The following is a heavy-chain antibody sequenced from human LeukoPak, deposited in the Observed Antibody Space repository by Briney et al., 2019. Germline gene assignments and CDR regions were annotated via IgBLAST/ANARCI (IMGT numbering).Heavy chain of an antibody. V-gene: IGHV4-34*01. Sequence: SETLSLTCAVYGGSFSGYYWSCIRQPPGKGLEWIGEINHSGSTNYNPSLKSRVTISVDTSKNQFSLKLSSVTAADTAVYYCARGDGYCSSTSCYGPRAFDIWGQGTMVTVSS. J-gene: IGHJ3*02. CDR1: GGSFSGYY. CDR2: INHSGST. CDR3: ARGDGYCSSTSCYGPRAFDI. D-gene: IGHD2-2*03.